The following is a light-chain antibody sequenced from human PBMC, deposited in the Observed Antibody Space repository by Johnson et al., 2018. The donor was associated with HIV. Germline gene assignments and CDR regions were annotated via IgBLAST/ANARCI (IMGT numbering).Light chain of an antibody. CDR3: GAWDSSLSSYV. V-gene: IGLV1-51*02. CDR1: SSNIGNNY. CDR2: ENN. Sequence: QSVLTQPPSVSAAPGQKVTISCSGSSSNIGNNYVSWYQQLPGTAPKLLIYENNKRPSAIPDRFSGSKSGTSATLAITGLQPGDEADYYCGAWDSSLSSYVFGTGTKVTVL. J-gene: IGLJ1*01.